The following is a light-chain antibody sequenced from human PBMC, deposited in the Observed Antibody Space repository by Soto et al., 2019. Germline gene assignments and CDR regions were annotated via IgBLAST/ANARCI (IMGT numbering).Light chain of an antibody. CDR3: QQYGSSPPMYT. J-gene: IGKJ2*01. Sequence: EIVLTQSPGTLSLSPGERATLSCRASQSVSSSYLAWYQQKPGQAPRLLIYGASSTATGIPDRFSGSGSGTDFTLTISRLEPEDFAVDYCQQYGSSPPMYTFGQGTKLEIK. CDR2: GAS. V-gene: IGKV3-20*01. CDR1: QSVSSSY.